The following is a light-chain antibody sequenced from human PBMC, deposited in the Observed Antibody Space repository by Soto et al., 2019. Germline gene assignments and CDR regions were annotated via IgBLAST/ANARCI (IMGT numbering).Light chain of an antibody. CDR3: TSYAGSSIWV. V-gene: IGLV2-8*01. CDR2: EVS. Sequence: QSALTQPPSASGSPGQSVTISCTGTSSDVGAYNYVSWYQQYPGKAPKLMIYEVSKRPSGVPDRFSGSKSGKTAALTVSGLQPEEDADYYCTSYAGSSIWVFGGGTKLTVL. CDR1: SSDVGAYNY. J-gene: IGLJ3*02.